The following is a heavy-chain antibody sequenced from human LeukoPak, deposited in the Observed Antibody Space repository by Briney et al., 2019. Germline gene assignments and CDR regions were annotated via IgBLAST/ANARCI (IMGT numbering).Heavy chain of an antibody. CDR1: GGSISSYY. Sequence: SETLSLTCTVSGGSISSYYWGWIRQPAGKGLEWIGRIYTSGSTNYNPSLKSRVTMSVDTSKNQFSLKLSSVTAADTAVYYCARVGYCSSTSCYDAFDIWGQGTMVTVSS. CDR3: ARVGYCSSTSCYDAFDI. J-gene: IGHJ3*02. CDR2: IYTSGST. V-gene: IGHV4-4*07. D-gene: IGHD2-2*01.